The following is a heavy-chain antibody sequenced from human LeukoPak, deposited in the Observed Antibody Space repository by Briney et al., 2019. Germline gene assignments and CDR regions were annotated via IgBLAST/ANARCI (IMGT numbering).Heavy chain of an antibody. CDR2: YAPKDEET. V-gene: IGHV1-24*01. J-gene: IGHJ4*02. Sequence: ASVKVSCKVSGYTLTELSMHWVRQAPGKGLEWMGGYAPKDEETIYARKSQGRITMTEDTTTDTAYLELSSLRSEDTAVYYCARGIGDFWGQGTLVTVSS. CDR1: GYTLTELS. CDR3: ARGIGDF. D-gene: IGHD6-13*01.